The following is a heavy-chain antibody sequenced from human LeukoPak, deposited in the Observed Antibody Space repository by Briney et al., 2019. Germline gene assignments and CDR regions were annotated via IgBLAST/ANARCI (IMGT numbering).Heavy chain of an antibody. Sequence: SETLSLTCTVSGGSVSISSHYWGWIRQPPGKGLEWIGSIYYSGSTYQKPSLKSRVTISVDTSKNQFSLKLSSVTAADTAVYYCSSHSRSGHFYFYYMVVWGKGTTVTVSS. D-gene: IGHD6-6*01. V-gene: IGHV4-39*01. CDR3: SSHSRSGHFYFYYMVV. CDR1: GGSVSISSHY. CDR2: IYYSGST. J-gene: IGHJ6*03.